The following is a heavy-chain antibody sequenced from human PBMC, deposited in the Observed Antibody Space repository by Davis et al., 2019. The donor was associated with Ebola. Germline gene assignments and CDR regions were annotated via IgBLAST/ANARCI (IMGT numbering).Heavy chain of an antibody. CDR2: IYYRGST. J-gene: IGHJ4*02. V-gene: IGHV4-59*01. Sequence: SETLSLTCTVSGGSISSYYWSWIRQPPGKGLEWIGYIYYRGSTNYNPTLKSRVTISVATSKNQFSLTLSSVTAADTAVYYCARGTFWSGYYYFDYWGQGTLVTVSS. D-gene: IGHD3-3*01. CDR3: ARGTFWSGYYYFDY. CDR1: GGSISSYY.